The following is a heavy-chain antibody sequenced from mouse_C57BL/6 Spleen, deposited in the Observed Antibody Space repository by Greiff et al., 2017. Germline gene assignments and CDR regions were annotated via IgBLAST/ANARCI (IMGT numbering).Heavy chain of an antibody. CDR3: ARKGLQGDYYYAMDY. D-gene: IGHD2-4*01. V-gene: IGHV2-9-1*01. J-gene: IGHJ4*01. Sequence: VKLMESGPGLVAPSQSLSITCTVSGFSLTSYAISWVRQPPGKGLEWLGVIWTGGGTNYNSALKSRLSISKDNSKSQVFLKMSSLQTDDTARYYCARKGLQGDYYYAMDYWGQGTSVTVSS. CDR1: GFSLTSYA. CDR2: IWTGGGT.